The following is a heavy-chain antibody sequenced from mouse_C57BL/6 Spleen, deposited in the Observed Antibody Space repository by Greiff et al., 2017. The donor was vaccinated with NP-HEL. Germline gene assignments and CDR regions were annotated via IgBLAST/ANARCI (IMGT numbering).Heavy chain of an antibody. V-gene: IGHV5-17*01. CDR2: ISTGSGTT. Sequence: EVKLVQSGGGLVKPGGSLKLSCAASGFTFTDYGMHWVQQTPEQGLEWIAYISTGSGTTYYADTVKGRFTISRDNAKNTLFLQMTSLEFEDTAMYYCASIYDYYAMDYWGKGTSVTVSS. CDR1: GFTFTDYG. J-gene: IGHJ4*01. D-gene: IGHD2-3*01. CDR3: ASIYDYYAMDY.